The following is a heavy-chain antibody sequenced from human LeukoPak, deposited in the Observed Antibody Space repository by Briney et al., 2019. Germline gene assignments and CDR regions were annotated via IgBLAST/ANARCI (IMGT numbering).Heavy chain of an antibody. Sequence: GGSLRLSCAASGFSFDVFAMNWVRQTPGNGLEWVSYISRTSSVILYSGSVKGRFTVSRDNAKNSLYLEMNSLRVNDSALYYCARDGINWADYWGQGTLVTVSS. CDR2: ISRTSSVI. J-gene: IGHJ4*02. D-gene: IGHD3-16*01. V-gene: IGHV3-48*01. CDR1: GFSFDVFA. CDR3: ARDGINWADY.